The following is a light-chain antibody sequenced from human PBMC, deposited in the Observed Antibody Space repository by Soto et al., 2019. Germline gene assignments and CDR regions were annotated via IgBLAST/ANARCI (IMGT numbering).Light chain of an antibody. CDR1: QSVSSSY. CDR3: QQYGSSLWT. Sequence: VFTQSRGTLSLFQGERVTLSCSTSQSVSSSYLAWYQQKPGQAPRLLIYGASSRATGIPDRFSGSGSGTDFTLTISRLEPEDFAVYYCQQYGSSLWTFGQGTKVDIK. J-gene: IGKJ1*01. V-gene: IGKV3-20*01. CDR2: GAS.